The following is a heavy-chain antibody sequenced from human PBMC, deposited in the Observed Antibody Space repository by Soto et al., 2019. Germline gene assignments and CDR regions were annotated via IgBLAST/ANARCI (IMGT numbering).Heavy chain of an antibody. CDR1: GDSVISDHYY. CDR3: ARQGGNKFDY. J-gene: IGHJ4*02. CDR2: VHYSGNT. V-gene: IGHV4-39*01. Sequence: QLQLQESGPGLVKPSETLSLSCTVSGDSVISDHYYWAWVRQPPGKGLEWIGNVHYSGNTYQNPSLQSRVTIFVDTSSNQVSLKLTSVTAADTSVYYCARQGGNKFDYWGQGNLVTVSS. D-gene: IGHD3-16*01.